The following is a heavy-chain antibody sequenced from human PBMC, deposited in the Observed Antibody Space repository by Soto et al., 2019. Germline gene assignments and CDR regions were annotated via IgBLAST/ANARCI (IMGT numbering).Heavy chain of an antibody. CDR3: AAAAPYCSSTSCQLNYYYMDV. J-gene: IGHJ6*03. D-gene: IGHD2-2*01. Sequence: ASVKVSCKASGFTFTSSAMQWVRQARGQRLEWIGWIVVGSGNTNYAQKFQERVTITRDMSTSTAYMELSSLRSEDTAVYYCAAAAPYCSSTSCQLNYYYMDVWGKGTTVTVSS. CDR2: IVVGSGNT. V-gene: IGHV1-58*02. CDR1: GFTFTSSA.